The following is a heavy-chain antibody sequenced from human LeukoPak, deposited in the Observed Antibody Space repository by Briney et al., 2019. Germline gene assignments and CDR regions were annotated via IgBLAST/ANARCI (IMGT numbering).Heavy chain of an antibody. CDR1: GFTFSDYY. CDR3: AKDRESYYCTSTSCYLDY. V-gene: IGHV3-30*02. Sequence: GGSLRLSCVASGFTFSDYYMSWIRQAPGKGLEWVAFIRYDGSNKYYADSVKGRFTISRDNSKNTLYLQMNSLRTEDTAVYYCAKDRESYYCTSTSCYLDYWGQGTLVTVSS. CDR2: IRYDGSNK. J-gene: IGHJ4*02. D-gene: IGHD2-2*01.